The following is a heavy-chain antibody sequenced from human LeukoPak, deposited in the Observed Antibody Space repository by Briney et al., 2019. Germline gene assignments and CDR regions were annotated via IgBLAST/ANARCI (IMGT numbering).Heavy chain of an antibody. D-gene: IGHD2-21*01. CDR1: GGSISSSSYY. Sequence: NPSETLSLTCTVSGGSISSSSYYWGWIRQPPGKGLEWIGSIYYSGSTYYNPSLKSRVTISVDTSKNQFSLKLSSVTATDTAVYYCARRIPVVVIAISAFDIWGQGTMVTVSS. CDR3: ARRIPVVVIAISAFDI. CDR2: IYYSGST. V-gene: IGHV4-39*01. J-gene: IGHJ3*02.